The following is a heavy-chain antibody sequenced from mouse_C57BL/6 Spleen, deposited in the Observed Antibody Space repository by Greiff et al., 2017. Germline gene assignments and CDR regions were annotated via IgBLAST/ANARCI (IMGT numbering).Heavy chain of an antibody. Sequence: QVQLQQPGAELVKPGASVKLSCKASGYTFTSYWMQWVKQRPGQGLEWIGEIDPSDSYTNYNQKFKGKATLTVDTSSSTAYMQLSSLTSEDSAVYYCAREGNYGSSGDYWGQGTTLTVSS. CDR3: AREGNYGSSGDY. V-gene: IGHV1-50*01. J-gene: IGHJ2*01. CDR1: GYTFTSYW. D-gene: IGHD1-1*01. CDR2: IDPSDSYT.